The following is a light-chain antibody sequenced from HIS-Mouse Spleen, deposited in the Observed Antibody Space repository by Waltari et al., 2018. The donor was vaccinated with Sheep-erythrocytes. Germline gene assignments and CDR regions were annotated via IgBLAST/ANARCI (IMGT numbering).Light chain of an antibody. J-gene: IGKJ4*01. CDR1: QDISNY. CDR3: QQYDNLLT. Sequence: DIQMTQSPSSLSASVGDRVTITCQASQDISNYLNWYQQKPGKAPKLLIYDASHLETGVPSRCSGSGAGTDFTFTISSLQPEDIATYYCQQYDNLLTFGGGTKVEIK. V-gene: IGKV1-33*01. CDR2: DAS.